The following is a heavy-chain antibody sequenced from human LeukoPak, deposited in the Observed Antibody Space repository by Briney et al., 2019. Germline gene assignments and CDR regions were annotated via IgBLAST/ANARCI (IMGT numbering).Heavy chain of an antibody. CDR3: ARDRRLQLEFFEY. Sequence: GGSLRLSCLASGFTFSRYAMHWVRQAPGKGLEWVALISYAGDNKQYADSVKGRFNISRDDYRNMLHLQMDSLRPEDTAVYYCARDRRLQLEFFEYWGQGILVAVTS. D-gene: IGHD5-24*01. CDR2: ISYAGDNK. V-gene: IGHV3-30-3*01. J-gene: IGHJ4*02. CDR1: GFTFSRYA.